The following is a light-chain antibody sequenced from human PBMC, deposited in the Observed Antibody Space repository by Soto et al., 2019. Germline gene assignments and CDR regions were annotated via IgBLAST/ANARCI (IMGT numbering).Light chain of an antibody. J-gene: IGKJ1*01. CDR2: DAA. CDR3: QQYGSSPPRT. CDR1: QSVTSY. V-gene: IGKV3-20*01. Sequence: EIVLTQSPVTLSLSPGERATLSCRASQSVTSYLAWYQHKPGQAPRLLIDDAANRATGIPARFSGSGSGADFTLTISRLEPEDFAVYYCQQYGSSPPRTFGQGTKVDIK.